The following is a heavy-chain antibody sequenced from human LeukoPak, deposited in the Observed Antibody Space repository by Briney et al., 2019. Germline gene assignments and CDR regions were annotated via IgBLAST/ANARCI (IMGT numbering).Heavy chain of an antibody. Sequence: GGSLRLSCAASEFTVSGNHMTWVRQAPGKGLEWVSIIYSGGSTFYADSVKGRFTISRDNSKNTLYLQMNSLRAEDTAVYYCARGPYDRSGYRFDYWGQGTLVTVSS. J-gene: IGHJ4*02. D-gene: IGHD3-22*01. CDR1: EFTVSGNH. V-gene: IGHV3-66*01. CDR2: IYSGGST. CDR3: ARGPYDRSGYRFDY.